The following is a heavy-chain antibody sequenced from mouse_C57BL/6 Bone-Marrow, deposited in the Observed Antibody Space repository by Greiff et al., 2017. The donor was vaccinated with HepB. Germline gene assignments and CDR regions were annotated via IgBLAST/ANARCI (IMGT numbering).Heavy chain of an antibody. J-gene: IGHJ4*01. CDR3: ARQRGNCGDYAMDD. D-gene: IGHD2-1*01. CDR1: GFTFSSYG. Sequence: EVQLVESGGDLVKPGGSLKLSCAASGFTFSSYGMSWVRQTPDKRLAWVATISSGGSYTYYPASVKGRFTISRDNAKNTLYLQMSSLKSEDTAMYYCARQRGNCGDYAMDDWGQGTSVTVSS. V-gene: IGHV5-6*01. CDR2: ISSGGSYT.